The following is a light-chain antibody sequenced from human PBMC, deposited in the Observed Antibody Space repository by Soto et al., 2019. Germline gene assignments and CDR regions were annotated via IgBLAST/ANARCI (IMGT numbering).Light chain of an antibody. J-gene: IGKJ1*01. Sequence: IQLTQSPTTLPASVGDRVTLTCRASESISNWLAWYQQRPGTAPKLLIYHASILETAVPSRFSGKGPGTEFTLTISSLQPGDFATYYCQQYRTYSFGQGSRVEIK. CDR2: HAS. CDR3: QQYRTYS. CDR1: ESISNW. V-gene: IGKV1-5*01.